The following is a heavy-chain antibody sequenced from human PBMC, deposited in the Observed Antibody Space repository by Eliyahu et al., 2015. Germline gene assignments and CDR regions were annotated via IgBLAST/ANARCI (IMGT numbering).Heavy chain of an antibody. D-gene: IGHD3-3*01. Sequence: EVQLVETGGGLIQPGGSLRLSCAASGFTVSSNYMSWVRQAPGKGLEWVSVIYSGGSTYYADSVKGRFTISRDNSKNTLYLQMNSLRAEDTAVYYCARAPKAEWLFYFDYWGQGTLVTVSS. CDR2: IYSGGST. CDR1: GFTVSSNY. CDR3: ARAPKAEWLFYFDY. V-gene: IGHV3-53*02. J-gene: IGHJ4*02.